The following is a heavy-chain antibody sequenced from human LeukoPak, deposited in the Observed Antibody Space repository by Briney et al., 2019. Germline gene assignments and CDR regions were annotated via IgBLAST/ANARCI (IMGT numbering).Heavy chain of an antibody. J-gene: IGHJ4*02. V-gene: IGHV4-59*01. Sequence: SETLSLTCTVSGGSISSYYWSWIRQPPGKGLEWIGYIYYSGSTNYNPSLKSRVTISVDTSKNQFSLKLSSVTAADTAVYYCARAGESGSYGDCWGQGTLVTVSS. CDR2: IYYSGST. D-gene: IGHD1-26*01. CDR1: GGSISSYY. CDR3: ARAGESGSYGDC.